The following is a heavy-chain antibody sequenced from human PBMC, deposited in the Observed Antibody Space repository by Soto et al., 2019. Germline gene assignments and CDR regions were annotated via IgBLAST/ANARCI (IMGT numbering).Heavy chain of an antibody. Sequence: SVKLYCKAAGYTYTSYHMHWVRKAPGQGLEWMGIINPSGGSTSYAQKFQGRVTMTRDTSTSTVYMELSSLRSEDTAVYYCARDYPPIAAAETQYWGQGTLVTVSS. J-gene: IGHJ4*02. D-gene: IGHD6-13*01. CDR1: GYTYTSYH. CDR2: INPSGGST. CDR3: ARDYPPIAAAETQY. V-gene: IGHV1-46*01.